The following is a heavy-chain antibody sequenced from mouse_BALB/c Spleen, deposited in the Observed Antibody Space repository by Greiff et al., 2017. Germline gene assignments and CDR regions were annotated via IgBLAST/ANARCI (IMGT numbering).Heavy chain of an antibody. Sequence: EVQVVESGPGLVKPSQSLSLTCTVTGYSFTSDYTWYWIRQFPGNTLEWMGYISYSGSTSYNPYLKSRISITRDTSKNQFFLQLHSVTTEDTATYYVARSGDGYWFAYWGQGTLVTVSA. CDR1: GYSFTSDYT. CDR2: ISYSGST. CDR3: ARSGDGYWFAY. J-gene: IGHJ3*01. D-gene: IGHD2-3*01. V-gene: IGHV3-2*02.